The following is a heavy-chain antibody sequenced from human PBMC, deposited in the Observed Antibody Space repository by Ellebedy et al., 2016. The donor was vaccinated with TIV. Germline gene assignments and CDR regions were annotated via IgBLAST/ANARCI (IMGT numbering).Heavy chain of an antibody. D-gene: IGHD4-11*01. CDR2: IYHGGTSE. CDR1: GFAFSNSW. Sequence: PGGSLRLSCVASGFAFSNSWMSWVRQAPGKGLEWVANIYHGGTSENYVDSVKGRFTISRDNAKNSLYLQMNSLRAEDTAVYFCERDSFSKGDYWGLGTLVTVSS. V-gene: IGHV3-7*01. J-gene: IGHJ4*02. CDR3: ERDSFSKGDY.